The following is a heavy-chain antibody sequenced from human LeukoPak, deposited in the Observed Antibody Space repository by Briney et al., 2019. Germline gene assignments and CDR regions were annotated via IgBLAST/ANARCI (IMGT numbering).Heavy chain of an antibody. D-gene: IGHD6-13*01. J-gene: IGHJ3*02. Sequence: GGPLRLSCAASGFTFSDYYMSWIRQAPGKGLEWVSYISSSGSTIYYADSVKGRFTISRDNAKNSLYLQMNSLRAEDTAVYYCARASVGSSWYLGAFDIWGQGTMVTVSS. CDR1: GFTFSDYY. CDR2: ISSSGSTI. CDR3: ARASVGSSWYLGAFDI. V-gene: IGHV3-11*04.